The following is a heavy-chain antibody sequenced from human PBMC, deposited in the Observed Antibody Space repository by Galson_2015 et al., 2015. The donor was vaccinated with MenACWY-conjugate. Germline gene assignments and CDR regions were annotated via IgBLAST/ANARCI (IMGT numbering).Heavy chain of an antibody. CDR1: GFSFSGSW. Sequence: SLRLSCAASGFSFSGSWMAWVRQAPGKGLEWVAFIRYDGSNKYYADYVKGRFTISRYNYMLYLQMNSLRTEDTAVYYCAKGGVRFTYYFDYWGQGTLVTVSS. CDR2: IRYDGSNK. D-gene: IGHD2-8*02. V-gene: IGHV3-30*02. J-gene: IGHJ4*02. CDR3: AKGGVRFTYYFDY.